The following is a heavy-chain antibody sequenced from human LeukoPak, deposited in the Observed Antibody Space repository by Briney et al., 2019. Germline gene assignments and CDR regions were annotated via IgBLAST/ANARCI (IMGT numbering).Heavy chain of an antibody. V-gene: IGHV3-30*04. CDR1: GFTFSNYA. CDR2: ISYDGTNK. CDR3: ARQMATILDGILDY. J-gene: IGHJ4*02. Sequence: PGRSLRLSCAASGFTFSNYAIHWVRQAPGKGLEWVSVISYDGTNKYYADSVKGRFTISRDNSKNTLYLQMNGLKTEDTALYYCARQMATILDGILDYWGQGTLVTVSS. D-gene: IGHD5-24*01.